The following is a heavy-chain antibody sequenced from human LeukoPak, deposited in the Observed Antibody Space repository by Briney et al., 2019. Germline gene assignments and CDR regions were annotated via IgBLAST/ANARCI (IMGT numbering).Heavy chain of an antibody. V-gene: IGHV3-48*03. CDR3: ARGAPYYYDSSAFDI. CDR2: ISSSGSTI. J-gene: IGHJ3*02. Sequence: GGSLRLSCAASGFTFSSYEMNWVRQAPGKGLEWVSYISSSGSTIYYADSVKGRFTISRDNAKNSLYLQMYSLRAEDTAVYYCARGAPYYYDSSAFDIWGQGTMVTVSS. D-gene: IGHD3-22*01. CDR1: GFTFSSYE.